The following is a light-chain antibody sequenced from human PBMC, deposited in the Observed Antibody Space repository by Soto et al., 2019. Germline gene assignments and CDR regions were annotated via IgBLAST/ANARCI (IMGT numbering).Light chain of an antibody. CDR3: QQYGSLPFT. Sequence: EIVLTQSPGTLSLSPGEKATLSCRASQGVSSGNLAWYQQKPGQAPRLLISGASSRATGIPDRFSGSGSGADFTLTISRLEPEDFAAYYCQQYGSLPFTFGPGTKVDI. V-gene: IGKV3-20*01. J-gene: IGKJ3*01. CDR1: QGVSSGN. CDR2: GAS.